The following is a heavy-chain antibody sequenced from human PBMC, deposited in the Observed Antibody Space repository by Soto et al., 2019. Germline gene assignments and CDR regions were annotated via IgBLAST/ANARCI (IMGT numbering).Heavy chain of an antibody. CDR3: ARVPDY. Sequence: PSETLSLTCTVSGGSISSHYWSWIRQSPGKGPEWIGYVYHSGTTNYNPSLESRVTMSLDRSKNQFSLKLSSVTAADTAVYYCARVPDYWGQGILVTVSS. CDR1: GGSISSHY. D-gene: IGHD2-2*01. V-gene: IGHV4-59*11. J-gene: IGHJ4*02. CDR2: VYHSGTT.